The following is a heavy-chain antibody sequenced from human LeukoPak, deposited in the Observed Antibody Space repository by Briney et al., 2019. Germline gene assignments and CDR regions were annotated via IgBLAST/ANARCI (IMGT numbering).Heavy chain of an antibody. D-gene: IGHD2-8*02. CDR2: IYSSGST. Sequence: PSETLSLTCTVSGGSISNYHWNWIRQPAGKGLEWIGRIYSSGSTTYNPSLKSRVTMSVDTSKNQVSLNLSSVTAADTAVYYCARDPRYSTGWFGFWGQGTLVTVSS. CDR3: ARDPRYSTGWFGF. V-gene: IGHV4-4*07. CDR1: GGSISNYH. J-gene: IGHJ5*01.